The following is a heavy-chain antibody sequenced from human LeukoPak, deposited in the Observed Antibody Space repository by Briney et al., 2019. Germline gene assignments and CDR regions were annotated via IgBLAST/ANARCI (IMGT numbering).Heavy chain of an antibody. CDR1: GGSISSSSYY. V-gene: IGHV4-39*01. CDR2: IYYSGST. J-gene: IGHJ3*02. D-gene: IGHD2-2*01. CDR3: AGTLDCSSTSCPKGGAFDI. Sequence: SETLSLTCTVSGGSISSSSYYWGWIRQPPGKGLEWIGSIYYSGSTYYNPSLKSRVTISPVTSKNQFSLKLGSVSAADTAVYYCAGTLDCSSTSCPKGGAFDIWGQGTMVTVSS.